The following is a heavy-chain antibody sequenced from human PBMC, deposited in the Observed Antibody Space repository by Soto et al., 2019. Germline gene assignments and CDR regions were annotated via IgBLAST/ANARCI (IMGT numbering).Heavy chain of an antibody. CDR2: ISSSSSTI. V-gene: IGHV3-48*01. CDR3: ARGNYYYYYGMDV. Sequence: GGSLRLSCAASGFTFSSYSMNWVRQAPGKGLEWVSYISSSSSTIYYADSVKGRFTISRDNAKNSLYLQMNSLRAEDTAVYYCARGNYYYYYGMDVWGQGTTVTVS. J-gene: IGHJ6*02. D-gene: IGHD4-4*01. CDR1: GFTFSSYS.